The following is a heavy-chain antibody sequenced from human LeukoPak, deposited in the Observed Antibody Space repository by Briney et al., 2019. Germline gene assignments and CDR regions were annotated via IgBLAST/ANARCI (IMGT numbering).Heavy chain of an antibody. V-gene: IGHV3-7*01. Sequence: GGSLRLSCAASGFTFSTYWMSWVRQAPGKGLEWVANIKQDGSEKYYLDSVKGRFTISRDNAKNSLYLQMNGLRAEDTAVYFCTREAAAGIDYWGQGTLVTVSS. CDR2: IKQDGSEK. J-gene: IGHJ4*02. D-gene: IGHD6-13*01. CDR3: TREAAAGIDY. CDR1: GFTFSTYW.